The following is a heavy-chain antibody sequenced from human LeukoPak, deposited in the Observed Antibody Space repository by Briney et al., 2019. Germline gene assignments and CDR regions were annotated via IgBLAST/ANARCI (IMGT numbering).Heavy chain of an antibody. D-gene: IGHD3-3*01. CDR3: ARDRPYYDFWSGYYFDY. V-gene: IGHV4-4*07. J-gene: IGHJ4*02. Sequence: SETLSLTCTVSGDSISSYYWSWIQQPAGKGLEWIGRIYTSGSTNYNPSLKSRVTMSVDTSKNQFSLKLSSVTAADTAVYYCARDRPYYDFWSGYYFDYWGQGTLVTVSS. CDR1: GDSISSYY. CDR2: IYTSGST.